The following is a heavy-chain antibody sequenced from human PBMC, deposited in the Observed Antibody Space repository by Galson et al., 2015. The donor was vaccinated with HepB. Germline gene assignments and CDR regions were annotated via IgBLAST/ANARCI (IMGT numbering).Heavy chain of an antibody. Sequence: SLRLSCAASGFTFSSYSMNWVRQAPGKGLEWVSSISSSSSYICYADSVKGRFTISRDNAKNSLYLQMNSLRAEDTAVYYCARDRSYSSGWYYFDYWGQGTLVTVSS. J-gene: IGHJ4*02. V-gene: IGHV3-21*01. CDR3: ARDRSYSSGWYYFDY. D-gene: IGHD6-19*01. CDR1: GFTFSSYS. CDR2: ISSSSSYI.